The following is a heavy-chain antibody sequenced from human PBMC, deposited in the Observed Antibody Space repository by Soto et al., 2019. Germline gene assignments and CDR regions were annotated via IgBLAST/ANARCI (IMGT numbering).Heavy chain of an antibody. D-gene: IGHD3-22*01. CDR2: ISDSATTM. J-gene: IGHJ5*02. CDR1: GFTFSDYY. V-gene: IGHV3-11*01. Sequence: GGSLRLSCAASGFTFSDYYMSWIRKAPGKGLEWISHISDSATTMYYADSVKGRFTISRDNARKSLFLHMNSLRAEDTAVYYCARDTAFISSGLFNPWGQGTLVTVSS. CDR3: ARDTAFISSGLFNP.